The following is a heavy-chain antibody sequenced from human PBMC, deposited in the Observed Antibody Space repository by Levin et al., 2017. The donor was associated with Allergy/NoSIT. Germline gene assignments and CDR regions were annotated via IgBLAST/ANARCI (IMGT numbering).Heavy chain of an antibody. D-gene: IGHD3-22*01. CDR3: ASYYYDSSGYWEYFQH. Sequence: LSLTCAASGFTFSSYAMSWVRQAPGKGLEWVSAISGSGGSTYYADSVKGRFTISRDNSKNTLYLQMNSLRAEDTAVYYCASYYYDSSGYWEYFQHWGQGTLVTVSS. CDR1: GFTFSSYA. CDR2: ISGSGGST. J-gene: IGHJ1*01. V-gene: IGHV3-23*01.